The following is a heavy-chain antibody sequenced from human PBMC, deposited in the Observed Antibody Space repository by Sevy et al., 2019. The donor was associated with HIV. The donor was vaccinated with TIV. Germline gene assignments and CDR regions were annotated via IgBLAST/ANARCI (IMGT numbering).Heavy chain of an antibody. J-gene: IGHJ4*02. V-gene: IGHV1-8*01. CDR1: GYTFTTYD. CDR3: ARWRGFGELLGLGY. D-gene: IGHD3-10*01. Sequence: ASVKVSCRTSGYTFTTYDINWVRQATGQGLEWMGWMNPSRGNTGSAQKFQGRLTMTRDTSTSTAVMELSSLESQDTAEYYCARWRGFGELLGLGYWGQGTLVTVSS. CDR2: MNPSRGNT.